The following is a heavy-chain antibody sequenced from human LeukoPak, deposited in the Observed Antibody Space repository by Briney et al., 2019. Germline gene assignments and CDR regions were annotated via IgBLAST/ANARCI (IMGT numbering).Heavy chain of an antibody. CDR2: ITGSDDKT. CDR1: GVTFSSAA. V-gene: IGHV3-23*01. D-gene: IGHD3-22*01. Sequence: GGSLRLSCTASGVTFSSAAMTWVRQAPGKGLEWVSIITGSDDKTYYADSVKGRFTISRDYSKNALHLQMSSLRVEDTAIYYCAKGPQLGSGYHPDYWGQGTLVTVSS. J-gene: IGHJ4*02. CDR3: AKGPQLGSGYHPDY.